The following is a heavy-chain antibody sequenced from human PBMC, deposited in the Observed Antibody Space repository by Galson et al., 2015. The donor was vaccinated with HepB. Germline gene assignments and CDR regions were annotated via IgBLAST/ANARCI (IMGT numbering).Heavy chain of an antibody. V-gene: IGHV4-59*01. CDR1: GGSISSYY. CDR3: ARGGYYASGSYYFMFFDY. Sequence: ETLSLTCTVSGGSISSYYWSWIRQPPGKGLEWIGYIYYSGSTNYNPSLKSRVTISVDTSKNQFSLKLSSVTAADTAVYYCARGGYYASGSYYFMFFDYWGQGTLVTVSS. D-gene: IGHD3-10*01. J-gene: IGHJ4*02. CDR2: IYYSGST.